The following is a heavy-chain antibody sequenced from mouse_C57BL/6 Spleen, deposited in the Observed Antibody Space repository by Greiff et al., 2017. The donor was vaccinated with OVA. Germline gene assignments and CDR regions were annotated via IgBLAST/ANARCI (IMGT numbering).Heavy chain of an antibody. CDR1: GFTFSDYG. J-gene: IGHJ2*01. V-gene: IGHV5-17*01. CDR2: ISSGSSTI. D-gene: IGHD2-3*01. CDR3: ARDGYYPDY. Sequence: DVKLVESGGGLVKPGGSLKLSCAASGFTFSDYGMHWVRQAPEKGLEWVAYISSGSSTIYYADTVKGRFTISRDNAKNTLFLKMTSLRSEDTAMYYCARDGYYPDYWGQGTTLTVSS.